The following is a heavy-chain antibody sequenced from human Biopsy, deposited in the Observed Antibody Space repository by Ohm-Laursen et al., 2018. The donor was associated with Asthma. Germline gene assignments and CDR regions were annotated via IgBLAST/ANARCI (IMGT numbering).Heavy chain of an antibody. D-gene: IGHD1-26*01. Sequence: SLRLSCAASGFTFSDYYMSWIRQAPGKGLEWISYINGKSNSIEYADSVKGRFTISRDNAKNSLYLQMNSLRAEDTAVYYCARLHSGSYLINIWYFDLWGRGTLPTVSS. CDR3: ARLHSGSYLINIWYFDL. J-gene: IGHJ2*01. CDR1: GFTFSDYY. V-gene: IGHV3-11*01. CDR2: INGKSNSI.